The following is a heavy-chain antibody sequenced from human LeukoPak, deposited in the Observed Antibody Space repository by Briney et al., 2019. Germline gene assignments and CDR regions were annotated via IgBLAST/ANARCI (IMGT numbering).Heavy chain of an antibody. J-gene: IGHJ4*02. CDR2: ISYDGNNE. CDR1: GFTFSNYG. CDR3: AKGVDYCSGGSCPADY. Sequence: GRSLRLSCAASGFTFSNYGIHWVRQAPGKGLEWVAVISYDGNNEYYADSVKGRFTISRDNSKNTLFLQMNSLRAEDTAVYYCAKGVDYCSGGSCPADYWGPGTLVTVSS. D-gene: IGHD2-15*01. V-gene: IGHV3-30*18.